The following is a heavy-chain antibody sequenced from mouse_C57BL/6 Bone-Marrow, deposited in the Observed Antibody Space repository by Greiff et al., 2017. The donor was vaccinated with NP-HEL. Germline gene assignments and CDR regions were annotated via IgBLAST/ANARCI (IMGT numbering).Heavy chain of an antibody. V-gene: IGHV1-72*01. Sequence: VQLQQPGAELVKPGASVKLSCKASGYTFTSYGMHWVKQRPGRGLEWIGRIDPNSGGTKYNEKVKSKATLTGDKTSTTDYMQLTILTSKDSAVYYCTTDTTVVAPYYFDYWGQGTTLTVSS. CDR1: GYTFTSYG. CDR2: IDPNSGGT. D-gene: IGHD1-1*01. J-gene: IGHJ2*01. CDR3: TTDTTVVAPYYFDY.